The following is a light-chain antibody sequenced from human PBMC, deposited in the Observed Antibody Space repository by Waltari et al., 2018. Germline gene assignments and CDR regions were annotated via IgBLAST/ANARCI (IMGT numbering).Light chain of an antibody. V-gene: IGKV3-20*01. Sequence: EIVLTQSPGTASLFPGVRVTLSCRASQSVGSSSLAWYQQKPGQAPRLVIYRASRRATGIPDRFSGSGSGTDFSLTISRLEPEDFAVYYCQQHGTLPATFGQGTKVEIK. CDR3: QQHGTLPAT. J-gene: IGKJ1*01. CDR1: QSVGSSS. CDR2: RAS.